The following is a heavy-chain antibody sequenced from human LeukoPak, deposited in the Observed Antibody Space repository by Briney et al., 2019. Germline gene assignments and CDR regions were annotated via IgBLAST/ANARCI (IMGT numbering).Heavy chain of an antibody. CDR3: ARGDYGDYNDY. J-gene: IGHJ4*02. Sequence: SETLSLTCAVYGGSFSGYYWSWIRQPPGKGLEWIGEINHSGSTNYNPSLKSRVTISVDTSENQFSLKLSSVTAADTAVYYCARGDYGDYNDYWGQGTLVTVSS. CDR1: GGSFSGYY. D-gene: IGHD4-17*01. V-gene: IGHV4-34*01. CDR2: INHSGST.